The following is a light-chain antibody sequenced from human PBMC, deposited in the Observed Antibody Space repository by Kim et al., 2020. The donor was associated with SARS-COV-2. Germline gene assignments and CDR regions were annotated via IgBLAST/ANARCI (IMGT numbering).Light chain of an antibody. Sequence: VSPGQTATITCSGDELGDRYVCWYQQKPGQSPVLVIYQDTKRPSGIPERLSASNSGNTATLTITGTQAMDEADYYCQAWDKTTAVFGGGTQLTVL. CDR1: ELGDRY. CDR3: QAWDKTTAV. J-gene: IGLJ2*01. CDR2: QDT. V-gene: IGLV3-1*01.